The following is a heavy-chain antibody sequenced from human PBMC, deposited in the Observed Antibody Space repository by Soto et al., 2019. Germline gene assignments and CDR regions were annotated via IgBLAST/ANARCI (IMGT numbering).Heavy chain of an antibody. CDR1: GFTFSGYG. V-gene: IGHV3-30*03. CDR3: ARSSGGSSWYAPDY. J-gene: IGHJ4*02. CDR2: LANDGSYQ. D-gene: IGHD6-13*01. Sequence: QVQLVESGGGVVQPGRSLRLSRAASGFTFSGYGMHWVRQAPGEGLQWVAVLANDGSYQYYADSLKGRFTISRDNSKNTLYLQMDSLRPEDTAVYYCARSSGGSSWYAPDYWGQGTLVTVSP.